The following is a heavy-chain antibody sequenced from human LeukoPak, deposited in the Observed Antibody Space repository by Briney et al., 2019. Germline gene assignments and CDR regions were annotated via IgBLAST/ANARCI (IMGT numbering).Heavy chain of an antibody. CDR1: GGSFSGYY. V-gene: IGHV4-34*01. J-gene: IGHJ6*02. Sequence: SETLSLTGAVYGGSFSGYYWSWIRQPPGKGLEWIGEINHSGSTNYNPSLKSRVTISVDTSKNQFSLKLSSVTAADTAVYYCARNPISRDYYYGMDVWGQGTTVTVSS. CDR2: INHSGST. D-gene: IGHD2-2*01. CDR3: ARNPISRDYYYGMDV.